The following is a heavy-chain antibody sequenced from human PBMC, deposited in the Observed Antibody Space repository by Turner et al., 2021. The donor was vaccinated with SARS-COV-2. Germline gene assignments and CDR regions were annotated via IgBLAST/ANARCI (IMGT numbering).Heavy chain of an antibody. D-gene: IGHD5-18*01. J-gene: IGHJ6*02. CDR3: ARLMDTAMDYYGTDV. Sequence: QLQLQESGPGLVKPSETLSLTCTVSGRSISSSSYYWGWIRQPPGKGLEWIGNIYYSGSAYYNPSLKSRVTISVDPSKNQFSLKLTSVTAADTAVYYCARLMDTAMDYYGTDVWGQGTTVTVSS. CDR1: GRSISSSSYY. CDR2: IYYSGSA. V-gene: IGHV4-39*01.